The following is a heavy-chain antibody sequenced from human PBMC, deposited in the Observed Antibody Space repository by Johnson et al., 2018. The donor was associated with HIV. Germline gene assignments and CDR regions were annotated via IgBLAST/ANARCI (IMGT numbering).Heavy chain of an antibody. Sequence: QVQLVESGGGVVQSGRSLKLSCAASGFTFSSYAMHWVRQAPGKGLDWVAVISYDGSNKYYADSVKGRFTISRDNSKNTLYLQMNSLRAEDTAVYYCARDITNWGVGEAFDIWGQGTIVTVSS. D-gene: IGHD7-27*01. CDR2: ISYDGSNK. CDR3: ARDITNWGVGEAFDI. CDR1: GFTFSSYA. V-gene: IGHV3-30-3*01. J-gene: IGHJ3*02.